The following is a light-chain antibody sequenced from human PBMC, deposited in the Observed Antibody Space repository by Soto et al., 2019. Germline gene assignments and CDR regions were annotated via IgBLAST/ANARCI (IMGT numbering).Light chain of an antibody. J-gene: IGKJ4*01. CDR1: QSISTW. Sequence: DIQMTQSPSTLSASVGDRVTITCRASQSISTWLACYQQKPGKAPKLLIYKASNLEGGVPSRFSGSGSGTEFNISISSLQPDDFATYYCQQYSTYPLTFGGGTTVEIK. CDR2: KAS. CDR3: QQYSTYPLT. V-gene: IGKV1-5*03.